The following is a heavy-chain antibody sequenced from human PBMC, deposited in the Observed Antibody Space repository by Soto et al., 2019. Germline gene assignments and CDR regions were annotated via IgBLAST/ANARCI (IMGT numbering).Heavy chain of an antibody. CDR3: ARGSSGYISSWYYFDY. CDR1: GFTFTDYA. CDR2: ISGIGGST. J-gene: IGHJ4*02. V-gene: IGHV3-23*01. D-gene: IGHD6-13*01. Sequence: EVQLLESGGGLVQPGGSLRLSCAASGFTFTDYALSWVRQAPGKGLEWVATISGIGGSTYLADSVKGRLSISRDNSKNTVSLVMNSLRAEDTAVDFCARGSSGYISSWYYFDYWGRGTLVTVSS.